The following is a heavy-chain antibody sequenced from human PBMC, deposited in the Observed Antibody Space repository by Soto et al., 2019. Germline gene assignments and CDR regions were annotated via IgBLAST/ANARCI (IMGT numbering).Heavy chain of an antibody. CDR3: ARDGGSGSYYIDY. Sequence: EVPLVESGGGLVQPGGSLRLSCAASGFTVSSNYMSWVRQAPGKGLEWVSVIYSGGSTYYADSVKGRFTISRDNSKNTLYLQMNSLRAEDTAVYYCARDGGSGSYYIDYWGQGTLVTVSS. CDR2: IYSGGST. D-gene: IGHD3-10*01. V-gene: IGHV3-66*01. CDR1: GFTVSSNY. J-gene: IGHJ4*02.